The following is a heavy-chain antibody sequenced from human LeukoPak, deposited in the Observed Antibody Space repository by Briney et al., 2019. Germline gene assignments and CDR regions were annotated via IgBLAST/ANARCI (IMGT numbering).Heavy chain of an antibody. CDR1: GFTFSSYG. V-gene: IGHV3-30*02. J-gene: IGHJ5*02. Sequence: GGSLRLSCAASGFTFSSYGMHWVRQAPGKGLEWVAFIRYDGSNKYYADSVKGRFTISRDNSKNTLYLQMNSLRAEDTAVYYCAKDQTAYDFWSGPSYNWFDPWGQGTLVTVSS. CDR2: IRYDGSNK. D-gene: IGHD3-3*01. CDR3: AKDQTAYDFWSGPSYNWFDP.